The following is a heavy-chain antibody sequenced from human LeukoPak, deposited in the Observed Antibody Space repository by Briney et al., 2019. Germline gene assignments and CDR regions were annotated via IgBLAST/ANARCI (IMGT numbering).Heavy chain of an antibody. V-gene: IGHV1-18*01. CDR1: GYTFTSSG. CDR2: ISTYNGYS. CDR3: AKNSSGGYSDY. Sequence: HGASVKVSCKASGYTFTSSGISWVRQGPGQGLEWMGWISTYNGYSKYAQNLQGRVTMTADTSTSTAYMELSSLSSDDTAVYYCAKNSSGGYSDYWGQGTLVTVSS. J-gene: IGHJ4*02. D-gene: IGHD6-19*01.